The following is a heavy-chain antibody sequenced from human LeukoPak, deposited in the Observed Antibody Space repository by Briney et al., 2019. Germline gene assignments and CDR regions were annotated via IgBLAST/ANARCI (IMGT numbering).Heavy chain of an antibody. CDR2: ISYDGSNK. J-gene: IGHJ4*02. CDR1: GFTFSSYG. CDR3: AKDRGGYSYGLYDY. Sequence: GGSLRFSCAASGFTFSSYGMHGVRQAPGKGLEWVAVISYDGSNKYYADSVKGRFTISRDNSKNTLYLQMNSLRAEDTAVYYCAKDRGGYSYGLYDYWGQGTLVTVSS. V-gene: IGHV3-30*18. D-gene: IGHD5-18*01.